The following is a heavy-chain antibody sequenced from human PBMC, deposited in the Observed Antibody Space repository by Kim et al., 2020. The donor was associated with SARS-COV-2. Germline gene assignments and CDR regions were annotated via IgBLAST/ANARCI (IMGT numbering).Heavy chain of an antibody. CDR3: ASGLDYYYYYGMDV. J-gene: IGHJ6*02. V-gene: IGHV3-33*01. D-gene: IGHD6-6*01. CDR1: GFTFSSYG. Sequence: GGSLRLSCAASGFTFSSYGMHWVRQAPGKGLEWVAVIWYDGSNKYYADSVKGRFTISRDNSKNTLYLQMNSLRAEDTAVYYCASGLDYYYYYGMDVWGQGTTVTVSS. CDR2: IWYDGSNK.